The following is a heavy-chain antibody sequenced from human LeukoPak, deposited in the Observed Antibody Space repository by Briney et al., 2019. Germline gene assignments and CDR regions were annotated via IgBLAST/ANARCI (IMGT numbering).Heavy chain of an antibody. CDR3: ARDREYCSGGSCDWFDP. Sequence: PGGSLRLSCAASGFTFSSYSMNWVRQAPGKGLEWVSSISSGSSYIYYADSVKGRFTISRDNAKNSLYLQMNSLRAEDTAVYYCARDREYCSGGSCDWFDPWGQGTLVTVSS. V-gene: IGHV3-21*01. CDR2: ISSGSSYI. J-gene: IGHJ5*02. CDR1: GFTFSSYS. D-gene: IGHD2-15*01.